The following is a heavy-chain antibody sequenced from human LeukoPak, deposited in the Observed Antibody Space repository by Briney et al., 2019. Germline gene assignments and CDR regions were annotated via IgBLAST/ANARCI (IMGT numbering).Heavy chain of an antibody. V-gene: IGHV3-74*01. D-gene: IGHD6-6*01. CDR2: INTDGSST. CDR1: GFTFSSYW. Sequence: GGSLRLSCAASGFTFSSYWMHWVRQAPGKGLVWVSHINTDGSSTAYADSVKGRLTISRDNAKNTLYLQMNSLRAEDTAVYYCARSEGSSSLGYWGQGTLVTVSS. J-gene: IGHJ4*02. CDR3: ARSEGSSSLGY.